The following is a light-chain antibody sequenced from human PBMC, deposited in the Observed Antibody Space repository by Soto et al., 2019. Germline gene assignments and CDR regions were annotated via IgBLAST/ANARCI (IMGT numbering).Light chain of an antibody. CDR3: LQDYNYPFT. Sequence: IQMTQSPSSLSASVGDRVTITCRASQDIRKDLAWYQQKPGKAPQILIYGASTLQTGVASRFSGSGSATDFTLTISRLQPEDSAAYYCLQDYNYPFTFGQGTKVDIK. J-gene: IGKJ2*01. CDR1: QDIRKD. CDR2: GAS. V-gene: IGKV1-6*01.